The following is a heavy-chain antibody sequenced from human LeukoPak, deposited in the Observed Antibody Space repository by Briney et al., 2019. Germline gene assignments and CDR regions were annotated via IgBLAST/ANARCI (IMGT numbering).Heavy chain of an antibody. V-gene: IGHV4-34*01. Sequence: SETLSLTCAVYGGSFSGYYWSWIRQPPGKGLEWIGEINHSGSTNYNPSLKSRVTISVDTSKNQFSLKLSSVTAADTAVYYCASLIYCGGDCLWGQGTLVTVSS. CDR3: ASLIYCGGDCL. CDR1: GGSFSGYY. J-gene: IGHJ4*02. D-gene: IGHD2-21*02. CDR2: INHSGST.